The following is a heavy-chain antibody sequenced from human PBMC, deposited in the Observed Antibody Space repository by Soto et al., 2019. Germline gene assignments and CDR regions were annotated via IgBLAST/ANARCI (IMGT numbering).Heavy chain of an antibody. CDR3: ARGRYDGSGYYIIDY. CDR1: GGTFSSYA. J-gene: IGHJ4*02. D-gene: IGHD3-22*01. V-gene: IGHV1-69*13. CDR2: IIPIFGTA. Sequence: SVKVSCKASGGTFSSYAISWVRQAPGQGLEWMGGIIPIFGTANYAQKFQGRVTITADESTSTAYMELSSLRSEDTAVYYCARGRYDGSGYYIIDYWGQGTLVTVSS.